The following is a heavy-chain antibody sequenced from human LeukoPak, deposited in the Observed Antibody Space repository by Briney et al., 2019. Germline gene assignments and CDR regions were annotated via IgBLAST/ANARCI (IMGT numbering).Heavy chain of an antibody. Sequence: SQTLSLTCTVSGGSIISSTYYWGWIRQPPGKGLEWIGSIYYSGTTYYNPSLKSRVTISVDTSRNQFSLKLSSVTAADTAVFHCARHSRGYYDSTGYYYGSHAFDIWGQGTMVTVSS. J-gene: IGHJ3*02. CDR3: ARHSRGYYDSTGYYYGSHAFDI. V-gene: IGHV4-39*01. D-gene: IGHD3-22*01. CDR1: GGSIISSTYY. CDR2: IYYSGTT.